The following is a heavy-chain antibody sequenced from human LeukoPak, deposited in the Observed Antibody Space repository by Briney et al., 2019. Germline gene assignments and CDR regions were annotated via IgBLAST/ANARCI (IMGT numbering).Heavy chain of an antibody. J-gene: IGHJ4*02. V-gene: IGHV4-34*01. CDR1: GGSFSGYY. CDR2: IKHSGST. CDR3: ARWTPGPENYFDY. Sequence: SETLSLPCAVYGGSFSGYYWSWLRQPLGKGLEWIGEIKHSGSTNYNPSLKSRVTISVHTSKNQFSLNLSSTTAAGTAVYYCARWTPGPENYFDYWGQETLVTVSS. D-gene: IGHD2/OR15-2a*01.